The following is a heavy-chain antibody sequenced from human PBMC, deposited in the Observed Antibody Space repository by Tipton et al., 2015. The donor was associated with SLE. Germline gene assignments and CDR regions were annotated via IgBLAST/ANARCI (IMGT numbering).Heavy chain of an antibody. V-gene: IGHV4-61*09. Sequence: LRLSCAVSGDSIASGSYYWSWIRQPAGKGLEWIGNIYTSGSTNYNPSLKSRVTISLDTSKNQFSLKLSSVTAADTAVYYCAREVDYYYDLDVWGQGTTVTVSS. CDR2: IYTSGST. CDR1: GDSIASGSYY. CDR3: AREVDYYYDLDV. J-gene: IGHJ6*02.